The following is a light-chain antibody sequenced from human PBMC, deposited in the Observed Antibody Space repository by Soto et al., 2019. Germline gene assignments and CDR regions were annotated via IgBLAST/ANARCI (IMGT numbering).Light chain of an antibody. V-gene: IGLV2-14*01. CDR2: DVS. CDR3: SSYTGSSTYVV. CDR1: SSDVGGYNY. J-gene: IGLJ2*01. Sequence: QSALTQPASVSGSPGQSITISCTGTSSDVGGYNYVSWYQQKPCKAPKLMICDVSNRTSGVSNRFSGSKSGNTASLTISGLQAEYEADYYCSSYTGSSTYVVFGRGTKLTVL.